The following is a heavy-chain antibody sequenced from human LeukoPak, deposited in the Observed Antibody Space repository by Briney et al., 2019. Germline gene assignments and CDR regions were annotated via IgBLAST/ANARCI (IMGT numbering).Heavy chain of an antibody. Sequence: PGGSLRLSCAASGFTFSSYEMNWVRQAPGKGLEWVSYISRIGSTIYYADSVKGRFTISRDNAKNSLYLQMNSLRAEDTAVYYCARDRPTYYDFWSGYYTYYYYGMDVWGQGTTVTVSS. CDR2: ISRIGSTI. J-gene: IGHJ6*02. CDR3: ARDRPTYYDFWSGYYTYYYYGMDV. V-gene: IGHV3-48*03. D-gene: IGHD3-3*01. CDR1: GFTFSSYE.